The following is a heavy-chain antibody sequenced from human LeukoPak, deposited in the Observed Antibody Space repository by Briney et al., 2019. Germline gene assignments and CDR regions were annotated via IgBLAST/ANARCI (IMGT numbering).Heavy chain of an antibody. CDR2: IKEDGSEK. D-gene: IGHD3-22*01. CDR3: ARSRSVYYEDY. J-gene: IGHJ4*02. Sequence: PGGSLRLSCAASGFTFSNYWMSWVRQAPGKGLEWVANIKEDGSEKYYVDSVKGRFTISRDNAKNSLSLQVNSLSAEDTAVYYCARSRSVYYEDYWGQETLVTVSS. V-gene: IGHV3-7*01. CDR1: GFTFSNYW.